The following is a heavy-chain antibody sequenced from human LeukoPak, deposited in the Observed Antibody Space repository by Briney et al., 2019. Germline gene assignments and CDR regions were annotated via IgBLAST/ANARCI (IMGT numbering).Heavy chain of an antibody. CDR2: ISGSGGST. CDR3: AKEGRFVVVPAAIDY. CDR1: GFTFSSYA. Sequence: GGSLRLSCAASGFTFSSYAMIWVRQAPGKGLEWVSAISGSGGSTYYADSVKGRFTISRDNSKNTLYLQMNSLRAEDTAVYYCAKEGRFVVVPAAIDYWGQGTLVTVSS. V-gene: IGHV3-23*01. D-gene: IGHD2-2*01. J-gene: IGHJ4*02.